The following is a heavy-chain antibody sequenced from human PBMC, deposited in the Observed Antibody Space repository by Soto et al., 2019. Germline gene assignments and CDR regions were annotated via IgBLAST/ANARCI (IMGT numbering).Heavy chain of an antibody. CDR2: IHYIGNT. J-gene: IGHJ6*02. CDR3: ARARVPYSSTWYRYDYYGMDI. D-gene: IGHD6-13*01. V-gene: IGHV4-31*03. CDR1: GDSISSSSYY. Sequence: SETLSLTCTVSGDSISSSSYYWSWIRQDPGKGLEWIGYIHYIGNTRYNPSLKSRLTISVDTSKNQFSLMLSSLTAADTAVYFCARARVPYSSTWYRYDYYGMDIWGQGTTVTVSS.